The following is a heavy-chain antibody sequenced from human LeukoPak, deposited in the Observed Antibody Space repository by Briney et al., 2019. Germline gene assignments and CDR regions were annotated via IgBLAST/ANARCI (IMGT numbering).Heavy chain of an antibody. J-gene: IGHJ3*02. CDR3: AIEIVLMVYAKNAFDI. V-gene: IGHV1-69*05. CDR2: IIPIFGTA. Sequence: ASVKVSCXASGGTFSSYAISWVRQALGQGLEWMARIIPIFGTANYAQKFQGRVTITTDESTSTAYMELSSLRSEDTAVYYCAIEIVLMVYAKNAFDIWGQGTMVTVSS. D-gene: IGHD2-8*01. CDR1: GGTFSSYA.